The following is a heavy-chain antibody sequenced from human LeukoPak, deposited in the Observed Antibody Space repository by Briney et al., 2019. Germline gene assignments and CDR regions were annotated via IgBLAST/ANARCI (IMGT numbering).Heavy chain of an antibody. CDR2: IFHSGIA. V-gene: IGHV4-38-2*01. J-gene: IGHJ6*03. D-gene: IGHD3-16*01. Sequence: SETLSLTCAVSNYPITSDYYWVWIRQPPGQGLEWIGQIFHSGIAHYNPSLKSRVTMSVDTSRSQFSVNLNSVTAADTAVYYCGRAGFGTAYNRFYYYMDVWGKGTTVTVS. CDR3: GRAGFGTAYNRFYYYMDV. CDR1: NYPITSDYY.